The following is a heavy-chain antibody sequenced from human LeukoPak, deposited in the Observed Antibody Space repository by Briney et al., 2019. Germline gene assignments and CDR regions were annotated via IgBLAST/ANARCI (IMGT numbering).Heavy chain of an antibody. V-gene: IGHV3-15*01. CDR3: IGWPRNGFDI. Sequence: GGSLRLSCAASGFTFSNAWMSWVRQAPGKGLEWIGRIKSKTDGGTTDYAAPVKGRFTVSRDDSKNTLYLQMNSLKTEDTAVYYCIGWPRNGFDILGQGTIVTLSS. D-gene: IGHD1-14*01. CDR2: IKSKTDGGTT. J-gene: IGHJ3*02. CDR1: GFTFSNAW.